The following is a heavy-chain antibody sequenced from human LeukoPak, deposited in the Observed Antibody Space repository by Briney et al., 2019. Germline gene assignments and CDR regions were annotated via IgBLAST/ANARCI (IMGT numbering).Heavy chain of an antibody. D-gene: IGHD5-24*01. Sequence: GRSLRLSCAASGFTFSSYAMHWVRQAPGKGLEWVAVISYDGSNKYYADSVKGRFTISRDNSKNTLYLQMNSLRAEDTAVYYCARGPLSWLQSLLGCFDYWGQGTLVTVSS. V-gene: IGHV3-30-3*01. J-gene: IGHJ4*02. CDR2: ISYDGSNK. CDR1: GFTFSSYA. CDR3: ARGPLSWLQSLLGCFDY.